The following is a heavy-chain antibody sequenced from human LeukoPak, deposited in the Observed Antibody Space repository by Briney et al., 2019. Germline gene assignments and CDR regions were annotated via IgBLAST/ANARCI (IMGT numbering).Heavy chain of an antibody. D-gene: IGHD3-3*01. CDR3: AKVLRLDAFDI. J-gene: IGHJ3*02. CDR1: GFTFSSYA. CDR2: ISGSGGGT. V-gene: IGHV3-23*01. Sequence: GASLRLSCAASGFTFSSYAVSWVRQAPGKGLEWVSTISGSGGGTYYADSVKGRFTISRDNSKNTLYLQMNSLRAEDTAVYYCAKVLRLDAFDIWGQGTMVTVSS.